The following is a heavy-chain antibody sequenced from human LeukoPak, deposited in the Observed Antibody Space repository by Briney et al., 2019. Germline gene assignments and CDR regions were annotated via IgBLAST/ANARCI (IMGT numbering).Heavy chain of an antibody. CDR2: LSDVGTN. Sequence: SETLSLTCAVSGVSISSYYWSWIRQHPGKGLEWIGYLSDVGTNDYNPSLKGRVTISRDTSKNQFSLRLSSVTAADAAVYHCARDKAPGGKRWFDPWGQGALVTVSS. D-gene: IGHD4-23*01. V-gene: IGHV4-59*01. CDR3: ARDKAPGGKRWFDP. J-gene: IGHJ5*02. CDR1: GVSISSYY.